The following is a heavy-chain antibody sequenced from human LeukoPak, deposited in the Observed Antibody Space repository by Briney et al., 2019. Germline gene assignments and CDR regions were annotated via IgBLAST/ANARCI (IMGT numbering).Heavy chain of an antibody. CDR3: ARDLAYYDSSGYFDY. J-gene: IGHJ4*02. Sequence: QSGGSLRLSCAASGLTFSSYGMHWVRQAPGKGLEWVAVIWYDGSNKYYADSVKGRFTISRDNSKNTLYLQMNSLRAEDTAVYYCARDLAYYDSSGYFDYWGQGTLVTVSS. CDR2: IWYDGSNK. V-gene: IGHV3-33*08. CDR1: GLTFSSYG. D-gene: IGHD3-22*01.